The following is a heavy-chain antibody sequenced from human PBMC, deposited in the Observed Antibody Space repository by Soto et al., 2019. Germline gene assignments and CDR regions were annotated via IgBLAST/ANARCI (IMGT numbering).Heavy chain of an antibody. CDR2: IKQDGSEK. CDR3: ARFFYVILTGPTFSYYYYMDV. CDR1: GFTFSSYW. Sequence: GSLRLSCAASGFTFSSYWMSWVRQAPGKGLEWVANIKQDGSEKYYVDSVKGRFTISRDNAKNSLYLQMNSLRAEDTAVYYCARFFYVILTGPTFSYYYYMDVWGKGTTVTVS. V-gene: IGHV3-7*01. J-gene: IGHJ6*03. D-gene: IGHD3-9*01.